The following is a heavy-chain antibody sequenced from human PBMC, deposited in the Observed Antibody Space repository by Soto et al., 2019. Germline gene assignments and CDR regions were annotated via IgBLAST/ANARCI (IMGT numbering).Heavy chain of an antibody. V-gene: IGHV4-39*01. CDR2: ISYTGST. CDR3: ARHTGQLSPFDT. J-gene: IGHJ5*02. CDR1: GGSIVSSVYY. D-gene: IGHD2-2*01. Sequence: SETLSLTCSLSGGSIVSSVYYWDWARQPPGDGLEWIGYISYTGSTSYNPSLKSRVTISVDSSKLQFSLKLTSVTAADAAVYYCARHTGQLSPFDTWGLRTLVTVSS.